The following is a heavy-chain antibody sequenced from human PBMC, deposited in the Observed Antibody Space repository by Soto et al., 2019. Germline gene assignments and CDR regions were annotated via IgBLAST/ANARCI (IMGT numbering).Heavy chain of an antibody. CDR1: RFTFNMYG. CDR2: ISGGGGTT. V-gene: IGHV3-23*01. CDR3: AKVDGSSVTGAFGI. D-gene: IGHD4-17*01. J-gene: IGHJ3*02. Sequence: LQESGGGFLQPGGSLRLSCVASRFTFNMYGMNWVRQAPGKGLEWVSAISGGGGTTFYADYVKGRFTISRDNSKNTLYLQMNSLRVEDTALYYCAKVDGSSVTGAFGIWGRGTMVTVSS.